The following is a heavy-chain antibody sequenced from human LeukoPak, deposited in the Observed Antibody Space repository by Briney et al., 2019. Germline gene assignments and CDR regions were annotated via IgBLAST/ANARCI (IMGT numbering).Heavy chain of an antibody. J-gene: IGHJ3*02. CDR2: SNSDGSRT. D-gene: IGHD4-23*01. CDR1: GFTFKTYW. V-gene: IGHV3-74*01. CDR3: ASDLKGPVNDVFDM. Sequence: PGGSLRLSCAASGFTFKTYWMHWVRQAPGKGLLWVSHSNSDGSRTSYADSVRGGFTISRDNAQNTLFLQTIRLRAEDTAVYYCASDLKGPVNDVFDMWGQGTMVTVSS.